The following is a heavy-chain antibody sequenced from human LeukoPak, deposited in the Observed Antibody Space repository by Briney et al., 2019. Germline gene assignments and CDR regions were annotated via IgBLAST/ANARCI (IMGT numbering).Heavy chain of an antibody. Sequence: SETLSLTCTVSGGSISSYYWSWIRQPPGKGLEWIGYIYDSGSTNYNPSLKSRVTISVDTSKNQFSLKLSSVTAADTAVYYCARVTRQLAARPKYYFDYWGQGTLVTVSS. CDR2: IYDSGST. J-gene: IGHJ4*02. CDR1: GGSISSYY. D-gene: IGHD6-6*01. V-gene: IGHV4-59*01. CDR3: ARVTRQLAARPKYYFDY.